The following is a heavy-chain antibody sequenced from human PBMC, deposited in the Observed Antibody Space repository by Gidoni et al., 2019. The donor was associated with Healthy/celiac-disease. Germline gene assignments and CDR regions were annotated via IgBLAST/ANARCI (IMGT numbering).Heavy chain of an antibody. CDR1: GSTFADSA. Sequence: EVPLVESGGGWVQPGRSLRLSCTAAGSTFADSAMRWFRQGPGKGLGWVGFMRSKAYGRTKEYAASMKGRFTTSRDDSKSIAYLQMNSLKAEDTAVYYCTRNTYYYDSSGYGEDYWGQGTLVTVSS. D-gene: IGHD3-22*01. CDR2: MRSKAYGRTK. J-gene: IGHJ4*02. V-gene: IGHV3-49*03. CDR3: TRNTYYYDSSGYGEDY.